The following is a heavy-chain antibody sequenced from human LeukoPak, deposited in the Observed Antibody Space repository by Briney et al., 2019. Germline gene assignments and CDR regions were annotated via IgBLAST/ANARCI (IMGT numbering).Heavy chain of an antibody. J-gene: IGHJ4*02. CDR1: GYTFTSYP. D-gene: IGHD6-19*01. Sequence: GTSVKVSCKASGYTFTSYPLNWVRQAPGQGLEWMGWINTNTGNPTYAQGFTGRFVFSLDTSVSTAYLQISSLKAEDTAVYYCARGRQWLVREDGYWGQGTLVTVSS. V-gene: IGHV7-4-1*02. CDR3: ARGRQWLVREDGY. CDR2: INTNTGNP.